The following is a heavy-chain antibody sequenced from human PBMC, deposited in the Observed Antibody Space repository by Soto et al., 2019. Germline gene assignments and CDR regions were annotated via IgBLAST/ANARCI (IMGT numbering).Heavy chain of an antibody. D-gene: IGHD4-17*01. Sequence: EVQLVESGGGLVQPGGSLRLSCAASGFTVSSNYMSWVRQAPGKGLECVSVIYGGGGTYYADSVKGRFTISRDNSKNTLYLQMNSLRAEDTAVYYCARVPAVTTYFDYWGQGTLVTVSS. J-gene: IGHJ4*02. V-gene: IGHV3-66*01. CDR1: GFTVSSNY. CDR2: IYGGGGT. CDR3: ARVPAVTTYFDY.